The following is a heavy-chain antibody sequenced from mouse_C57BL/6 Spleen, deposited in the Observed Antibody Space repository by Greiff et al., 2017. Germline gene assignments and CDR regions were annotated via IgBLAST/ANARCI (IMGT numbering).Heavy chain of an antibody. CDR2: IDPEDGDT. V-gene: IGHV14-1*01. Sequence: VQLQQSGAELVRPGASVKLSCTASGFNFKDYYMHWVKQRPEQGLEWIGRIDPEDGDTQYAPKFQGKATMTADTSSNTAYMQLSSLTSEDSAVSYCTTPAAVVANDYWGQGTTLTVSS. D-gene: IGHD1-1*01. CDR1: GFNFKDYY. CDR3: TTPAAVVANDY. J-gene: IGHJ2*01.